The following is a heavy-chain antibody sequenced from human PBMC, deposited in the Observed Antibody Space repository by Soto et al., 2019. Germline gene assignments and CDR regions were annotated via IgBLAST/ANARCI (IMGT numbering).Heavy chain of an antibody. Sequence: GGSLRLSCAASEFTFSSYAMSWVRQAPGKGLEWVATISGSGGSTYYADSVKGRFTISRDNSENTLFLQMNRLSAGDTAIYYCAKDLGLTAPYYGMDVRGQGTTVTVSS. CDR3: AKDLGLTAPYYGMDV. CDR1: EFTFSSYA. CDR2: ISGSGGST. V-gene: IGHV3-23*01. J-gene: IGHJ6*02. D-gene: IGHD7-27*01.